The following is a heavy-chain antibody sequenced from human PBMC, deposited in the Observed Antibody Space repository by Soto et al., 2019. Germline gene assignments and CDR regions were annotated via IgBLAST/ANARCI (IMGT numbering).Heavy chain of an antibody. CDR3: AAETKSYFYGMDV. CDR2: ISYDGSNK. CDR1: GLTFSSSA. Sequence: GGSLRLSCAASGLTFSSSAMHWVRQAPGKGLEWVALISYDGSNKYYVDSVKGRFTISRDNSKNTLDLQMNSLREEDTAVYYCAAETKSYFYGMDVWGPGTTVTVSS. V-gene: IGHV3-30*03. J-gene: IGHJ6*02.